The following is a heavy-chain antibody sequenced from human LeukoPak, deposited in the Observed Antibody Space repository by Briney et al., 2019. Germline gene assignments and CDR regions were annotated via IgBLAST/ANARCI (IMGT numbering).Heavy chain of an antibody. V-gene: IGHV4-39*07. CDR1: GGSISSSSYY. J-gene: IGHJ4*02. CDR2: IYYSGST. D-gene: IGHD2-15*01. Sequence: PSETLSLTCTVSGGSISSSSYYWGWVRQPPGKGLEWIGSIYYSGSTYYNPSLKSRVTISEDTSKNQFSLKLSSVTAADTAVYYCARARSSGGYFDYWGQGTLVTVSS. CDR3: ARARSSGGYFDY.